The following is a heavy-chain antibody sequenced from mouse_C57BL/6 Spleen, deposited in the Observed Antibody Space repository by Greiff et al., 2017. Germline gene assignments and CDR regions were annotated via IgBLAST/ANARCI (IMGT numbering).Heavy chain of an antibody. D-gene: IGHD2-3*01. J-gene: IGHJ3*01. V-gene: IGHV1-7*01. CDR1: GYTFTSYW. CDR3: AAGGYDGYYEGWFAY. CDR2: INPSSGYT. Sequence: QVQLKESGAELAKPGASVKLSCKASGYTFTSYWMHWVKQRPGQGLEWIGYINPSSGYTKYNQKFKDKATLTADKSSSTAYMQLSSLTYEDSAVYYCAAGGYDGYYEGWFAYWGQGTLVTVSA.